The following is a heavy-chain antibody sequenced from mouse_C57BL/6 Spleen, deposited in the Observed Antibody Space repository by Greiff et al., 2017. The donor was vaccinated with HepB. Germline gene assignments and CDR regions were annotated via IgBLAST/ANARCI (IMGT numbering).Heavy chain of an antibody. CDR2: IDPEDGDT. D-gene: IGHD2-2*01. CDR3: TTSVYGNDVYFDY. V-gene: IGHV14-1*01. J-gene: IGHJ2*01. CDR1: GFNIKDYY. Sequence: VQLKQSGAELVRPGASVKLSCTASGFNIKDYYMHWVKQRPEQGLEWIGRIDPEDGDTEYAPKFKGKATMTADTSSNTAYLQLSSLTSEDTAVYYCTTSVYGNDVYFDYWGQGTTLTVSA.